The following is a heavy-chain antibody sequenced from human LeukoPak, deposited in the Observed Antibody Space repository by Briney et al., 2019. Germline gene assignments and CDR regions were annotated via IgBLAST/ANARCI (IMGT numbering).Heavy chain of an antibody. CDR3: AREGLYSSSWNDAFDI. CDR2: INPSGGST. J-gene: IGHJ3*02. Sequence: ASVKVSYKASGYTFTSYYMHWVRQAPGQGLEWMGIINPSGGSTSYAQKFQGRVTMTRDMSTSTVYMELSSLRSEDTAVYYCAREGLYSSSWNDAFDIWGQGTMVTVSS. V-gene: IGHV1-46*01. D-gene: IGHD6-13*01. CDR1: GYTFTSYY.